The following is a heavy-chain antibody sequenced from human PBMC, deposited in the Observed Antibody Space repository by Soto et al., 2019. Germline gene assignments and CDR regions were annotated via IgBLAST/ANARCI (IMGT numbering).Heavy chain of an antibody. J-gene: IGHJ6*02. CDR1: GFTFSSYG. V-gene: IGHV3-30*18. CDR3: AKEGVTIFGVVPPSYGMDV. CDR2: ISYDGSNK. Sequence: GGSLRLACAASGFTFSSYGMHWVRQAPGKGLEWVAVISYDGSNKYYADSVKGRFTISRDNSKNTLYLQMNSLRAEDTAVYYCAKEGVTIFGVVPPSYGMDVWGQGTTVTV. D-gene: IGHD3-3*01.